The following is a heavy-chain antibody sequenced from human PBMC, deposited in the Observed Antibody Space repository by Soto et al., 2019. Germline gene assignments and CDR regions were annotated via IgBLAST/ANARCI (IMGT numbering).Heavy chain of an antibody. D-gene: IGHD2-8*01. CDR3: FILYGAARRGFDY. V-gene: IGHV5-51*01. Sequence: GESLKISCRGTGYNFTKNWIGWVRQMPGKGLEWMGIIYPGDSETRYSPSFQGQVTISVDKSKHAASVNCSRQKAPDCAIYYCFILYGAARRGFDYWGAATLVTVSS. J-gene: IGHJ4*02. CDR2: IYPGDSET. CDR1: GYNFTKNW.